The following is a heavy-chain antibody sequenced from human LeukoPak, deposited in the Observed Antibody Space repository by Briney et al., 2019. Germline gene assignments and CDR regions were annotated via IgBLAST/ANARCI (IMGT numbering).Heavy chain of an antibody. CDR2: IYYSGST. Sequence: SETLSLTCTVSGGSISSYYWSWIRQPPGKGLEWIGYIYYSGSTNYNPSLKSRVTISVDTSKNQFSLKLSSVTAADTAVYYCARGVGFGHYYGSGSPSLIDYWGQGTLVTVSS. D-gene: IGHD3-10*01. CDR3: ARGVGFGHYYGSGSPSLIDY. J-gene: IGHJ4*02. V-gene: IGHV4-59*01. CDR1: GGSISSYY.